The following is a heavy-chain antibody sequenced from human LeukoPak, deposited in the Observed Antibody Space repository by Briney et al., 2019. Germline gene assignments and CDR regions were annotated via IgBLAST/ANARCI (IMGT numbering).Heavy chain of an antibody. CDR1: GGTFSSYA. V-gene: IGHV1-69*13. D-gene: IGHD5-18*01. J-gene: IGHJ1*01. Sequence: ASVKVSCKASGGTFSSYAFSWVRQAPGQGLEWMGGLIPIFGTTNYAQSFQDRVTITADESTSTACMELSSLRSEDTAVYYCALLDTAMVPIAEYFHHWGQGTLVTVSS. CDR2: LIPIFGTT. CDR3: ALLDTAMVPIAEYFHH.